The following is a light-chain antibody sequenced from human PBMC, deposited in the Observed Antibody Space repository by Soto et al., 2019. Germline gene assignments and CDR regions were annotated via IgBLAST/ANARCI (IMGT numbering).Light chain of an antibody. CDR3: QQRSNWLYT. CDR1: QSVLYNSNNKNH. CDR2: GAS. J-gene: IGKJ2*01. Sequence: DFVMTQAPDSLAVSLGERATINCKSSQSVLYNSNNKNHLGWFQQKPGHPPKLLIYGASFRPSGVPDRFSGSGSGTDFTLTISSLQAEDVAVYYCQQRSNWLYTFGQGTKLEIK. V-gene: IGKV4-1*01.